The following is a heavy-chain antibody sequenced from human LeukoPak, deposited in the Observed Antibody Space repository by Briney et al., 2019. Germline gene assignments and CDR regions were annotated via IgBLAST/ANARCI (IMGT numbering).Heavy chain of an antibody. Sequence: GGSLRLSCAASGFTFNNYGMHWVRQAPGKGVEWVAVISYDGPNKYYADSVRGRFTISRDNSKNTQYLQMNSLRSEDTAVYYCAKGLARFGYGALLDYWGQGTLVTVSS. V-gene: IGHV3-30*18. D-gene: IGHD4/OR15-4a*01. CDR2: ISYDGPNK. CDR1: GFTFNNYG. J-gene: IGHJ4*02. CDR3: AKGLARFGYGALLDY.